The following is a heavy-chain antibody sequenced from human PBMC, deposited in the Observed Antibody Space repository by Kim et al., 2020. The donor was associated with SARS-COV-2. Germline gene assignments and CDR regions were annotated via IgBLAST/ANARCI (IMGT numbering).Heavy chain of an antibody. CDR2: ISGSGGST. J-gene: IGHJ4*02. V-gene: IGHV3-23*01. D-gene: IGHD6-6*01. CDR3: AKDGTPRERAGEYSSSPVPFDY. Sequence: GGSLRLSCAASGFTFSSYAMSWVRQAPGKGLEWVSAISGSGGSTYYADSVKGRFTISRDNSKNTLYLQMNSLRAEDTAVYYCAKDGTPRERAGEYSSSPVPFDYWGQGTLVTVSS. CDR1: GFTFSSYA.